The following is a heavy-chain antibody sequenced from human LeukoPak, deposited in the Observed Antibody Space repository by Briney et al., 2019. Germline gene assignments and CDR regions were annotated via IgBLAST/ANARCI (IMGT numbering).Heavy chain of an antibody. CDR1: GGSFSGYY. V-gene: IGHV4-34*01. CDR3: ARGSHNWNYFGC. J-gene: IGHJ4*02. D-gene: IGHD1-20*01. Sequence: SETLSLTCAVYGGSFSGYYWSWIRQPPGKGLEWIGEINQSGSTNYNPSLKSRVTISVDTSKNQFSLKLSSVTAADTAVYYCARGSHNWNYFGCWGQGTLVTVSS. CDR2: INQSGST.